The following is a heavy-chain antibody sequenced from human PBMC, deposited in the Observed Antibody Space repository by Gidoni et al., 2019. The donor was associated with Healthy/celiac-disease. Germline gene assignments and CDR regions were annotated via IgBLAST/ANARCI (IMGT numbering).Heavy chain of an antibody. CDR3: ARDNYPGWFDP. J-gene: IGHJ5*02. Sequence: QVQLQESGPGLVNPSETLSLTCTVSGGSVSSGSYYWSWIRQPPGKGLEWIGYIYYSGGINYNPSLKSRVTMSVDTSKNQFSLKLSSVTAADTAVYYCARDNYPGWFDPWGQGTLVTVSS. D-gene: IGHD4-4*01. CDR1: GGSVSSGSYY. CDR2: IYYSGGI. V-gene: IGHV4-61*01.